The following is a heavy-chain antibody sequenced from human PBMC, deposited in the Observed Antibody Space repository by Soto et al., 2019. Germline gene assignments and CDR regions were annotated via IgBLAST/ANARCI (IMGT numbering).Heavy chain of an antibody. CDR3: ASRDPGTSVDY. CDR1: GGSFTSINW. CDR2: IYRTGST. V-gene: IGHV4-4*02. J-gene: IGHJ4*02. Sequence: SETLSLTCAVSGGSFTSINWWTWVRQPPGQGLEWIGEIYRTGSTNYNPSLKSRVTISLDKSENQFSLKVTSLTAADTAVYYCASRDPGTSVDYWGQGTLVTVSS. D-gene: IGHD1-7*01.